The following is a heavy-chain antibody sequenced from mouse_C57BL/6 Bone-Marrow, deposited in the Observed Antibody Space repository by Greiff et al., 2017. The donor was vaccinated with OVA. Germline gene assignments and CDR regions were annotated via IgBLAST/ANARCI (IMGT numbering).Heavy chain of an antibody. CDR1: GYTFTSYW. CDR2: IDPSDSYT. V-gene: IGHV1-59*01. CDR3: ARRYSSYEGDAY. J-gene: IGHJ3*01. Sequence: QVQLQQPGAELVRPGTSVKLSCKASGYTFTSYWMHWVKQRPGQGLEWIGVIDPSDSYTNYNQKFKGKATLTVDTSSSTAYMQLSSLTSEDSAVKYCARRYSSYEGDAYWGQGTLVTVSA. D-gene: IGHD2-5*01.